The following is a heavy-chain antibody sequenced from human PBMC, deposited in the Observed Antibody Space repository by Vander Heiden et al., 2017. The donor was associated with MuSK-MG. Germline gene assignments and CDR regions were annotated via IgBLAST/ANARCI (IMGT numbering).Heavy chain of an antibody. CDR2: IKQDGSEK. CDR3: ARALTRYDYVWGSYRPDFFDY. CDR1: GFTFSSYW. Sequence: EVQLVESGGGLVQPGGSLRLSCAASGFTFSSYWRSWVRQAPGKGLEWVANIKQDGSEKYYVDSVKGRFTISRDNAKNSLYLQMNSLRAEDTSVYYCARALTRYDYVWGSYRPDFFDYWGQGTLVTVSS. J-gene: IGHJ4*02. D-gene: IGHD3-16*02. V-gene: IGHV3-7*01.